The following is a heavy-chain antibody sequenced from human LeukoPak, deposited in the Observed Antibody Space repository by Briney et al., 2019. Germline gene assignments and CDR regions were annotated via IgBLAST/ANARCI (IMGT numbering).Heavy chain of an antibody. V-gene: IGHV3-48*01. J-gene: IGHJ3*02. CDR3: AKDRVDYGDYGDAFDI. CDR2: ISSSSSTI. CDR1: GFTFSSYS. D-gene: IGHD4-17*01. Sequence: PGGSLRLSCAASGFTFSSYSMNWVRQAPGKGLEWVSYISSSSSTIYYADSVKGRFTISRDNAKNSLYLQMNSLRAEDTAVYYCAKDRVDYGDYGDAFDIWGQGTMVTVSS.